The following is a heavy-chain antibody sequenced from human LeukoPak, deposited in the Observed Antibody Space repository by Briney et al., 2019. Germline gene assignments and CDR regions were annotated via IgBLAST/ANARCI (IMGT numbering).Heavy chain of an antibody. CDR3: AKGFPGENPPRWPQQLDRHAFDI. CDR2: ISWNIGSI. J-gene: IGHJ3*02. CDR1: GFTFDDYA. D-gene: IGHD6-13*01. V-gene: IGHV3-9*01. Sequence: GGSLRLSCAASGFTFDDYAMHWVRQAPGKGLEWVSGISWNIGSIGYADSVKGRFTISRDNAKNSLYLQMNSLRAEDTALYYCAKGFPGENPPRWPQQLDRHAFDIWGQGTMVTVSS.